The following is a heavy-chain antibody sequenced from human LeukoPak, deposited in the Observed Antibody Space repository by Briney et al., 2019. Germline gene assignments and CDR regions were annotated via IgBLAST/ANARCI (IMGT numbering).Heavy chain of an antibody. V-gene: IGHV3-30*18. D-gene: IGHD3-9*01. CDR3: AKSPRVRYFDWSYFDY. J-gene: IGHJ4*02. Sequence: GGSLRLSCAASGFTFSSYGMHWVRQAPGKGLEWVAVISYDGSNKYYADSVKGRFTIPRDNSKNTLYLQMNSLRAEDTAVYYCAKSPRVRYFDWSYFDYWGQGTLVTVSS. CDR1: GFTFSSYG. CDR2: ISYDGSNK.